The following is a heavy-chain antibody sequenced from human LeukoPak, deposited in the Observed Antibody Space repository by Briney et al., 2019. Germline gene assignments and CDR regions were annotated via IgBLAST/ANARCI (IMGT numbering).Heavy chain of an antibody. CDR1: GYTFTGYY. D-gene: IGHD2-15*01. CDR2: VNPNSGDT. V-gene: IGHV1-2*02. Sequence: ASVKVSCKASGYTFTGYYLHWVRQAPGQGLEWMGCVNPNSGDTNYAQKFQGSVTMTRDTSISTVYMELSRLRSDDTAVYYCARAKDCSGGSCRGGIDYWGQGTLVTVSS. CDR3: ARAKDCSGGSCRGGIDY. J-gene: IGHJ4*02.